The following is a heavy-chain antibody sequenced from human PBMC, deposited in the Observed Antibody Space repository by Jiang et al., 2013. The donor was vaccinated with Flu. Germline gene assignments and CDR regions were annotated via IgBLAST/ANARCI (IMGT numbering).Heavy chain of an antibody. J-gene: IGHJ4*02. CDR1: GGTFSSYA. CDR2: IIPSFGPA. Sequence: SGAEVKKPGSSVKVSCKASGGTFSSYAVSWVRQAPGQGLEWMGGIIPSFGPASYAQAFQGKVTITADESTSTAYMELSSLRSADTAVYYCARSTIYSSGSYSFDYWGQGTLVTVSS. V-gene: IGHV1-69*01. D-gene: IGHD3-10*01. CDR3: ARSTIYSSGSYSFDY.